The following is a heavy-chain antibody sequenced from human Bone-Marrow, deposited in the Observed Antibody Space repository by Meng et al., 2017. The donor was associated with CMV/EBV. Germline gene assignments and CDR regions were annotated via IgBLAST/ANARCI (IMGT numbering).Heavy chain of an antibody. CDR3: AKEGYYGSGYGMDV. J-gene: IGHJ6*02. V-gene: IGHV3-30*02. CDR2: IRYDGSNK. CDR1: GFTFSSYG. Sequence: GESLKISCAASGFTFSSYGMHWVRQAPGKGLEWVAFIRYDGSNKYYADPVKGRFTISRDNSKNTLYLQMNSLRAEDTAVYYCAKEGYYGSGYGMDVWGQGTTVTVSS. D-gene: IGHD3-10*01.